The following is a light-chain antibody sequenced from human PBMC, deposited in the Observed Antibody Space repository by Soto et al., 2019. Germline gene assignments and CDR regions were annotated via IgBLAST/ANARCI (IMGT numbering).Light chain of an antibody. CDR3: SLYTSENTYV. V-gene: IGLV2-18*01. J-gene: IGLJ1*01. CDR2: EAS. CDR1: STDFVSYNR. Sequence: LTQPPSGSGAPGQAVTISCTGTSTDFVSYNRVSWYQQPPGTAPKLIIYEASNRPSGVPDRFSGSKSGNTASLTISGLQAADEADYYCSLYTSENTYVFGTGTKVTVL.